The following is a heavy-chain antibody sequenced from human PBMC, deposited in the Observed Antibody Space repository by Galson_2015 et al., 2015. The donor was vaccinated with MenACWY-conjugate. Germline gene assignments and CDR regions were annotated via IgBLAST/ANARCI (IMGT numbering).Heavy chain of an antibody. D-gene: IGHD6-19*01. Sequence: SVKVSCKASGYTFTGYYMHWLRQTPEQGFEWMGRINTNDGGAKFAQKFQGRVIMTKDASTNTVYMELLSLKSDDTAVYFCARDQRDPIAALANYFDFWGQGTLVTVSS. CDR1: GYTFTGYY. J-gene: IGHJ4*02. CDR3: ARDQRDPIAALANYFDF. CDR2: INTNDGGA. V-gene: IGHV1-2*06.